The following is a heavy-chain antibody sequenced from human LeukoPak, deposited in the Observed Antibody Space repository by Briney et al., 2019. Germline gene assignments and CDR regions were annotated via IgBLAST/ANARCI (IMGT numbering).Heavy chain of an antibody. CDR1: GVTRGGHN. J-gene: IGHJ3*02. CDR2: ISSSRTYI. Sequence: GGSLRLSCAASGVTRGGHNIRCVCQAPGKRQEWVSSISSSRTYIHYADSVKGRCTISRDNAKNSLYLQLNSLRAEDTAVYYCARDGPGGVSSPSCYAGDCAFDIWGQGTMVTVSS. V-gene: IGHV3-21*01. D-gene: IGHD2-2*01. CDR3: ARDGPGGVSSPSCYAGDCAFDI.